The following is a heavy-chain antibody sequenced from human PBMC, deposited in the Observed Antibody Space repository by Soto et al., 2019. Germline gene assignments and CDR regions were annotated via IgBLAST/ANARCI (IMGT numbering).Heavy chain of an antibody. J-gene: IGHJ6*02. CDR2: ISSSGDKS. V-gene: IGHV3-48*03. CDR3: ARVRGVLWFGDTVGAMDV. D-gene: IGHD3-10*01. Sequence: EAQLVESGGGLGRPGGSLTLSCAASELSFSNYERNWVRQAPGKGLEWLSYISSSGDKSYYADSVKGRFTMSRDNVKNSLFLKMNSLRDDDTDVYYCARVRGVLWFGDTVGAMDVWGQGTTVIVSS. CDR1: ELSFSNYE.